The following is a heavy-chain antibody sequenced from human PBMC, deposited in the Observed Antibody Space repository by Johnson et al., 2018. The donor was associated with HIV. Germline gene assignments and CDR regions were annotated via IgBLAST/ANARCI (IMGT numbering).Heavy chain of an antibody. Sequence: VQLVESGGGLVKPGGSLRLSCAASGLTFSDYDMSWIRQAPGKGLEWVSYISSRGSTIYYADSVEGRFTISRDNAKNSLYLQMNSLRAGDTALYYCARAVCRGGRCYSHDAFDIWGQGTMVTVSS. V-gene: IGHV3-11*04. D-gene: IGHD2-15*01. CDR2: ISSRGSTI. CDR3: ARAVCRGGRCYSHDAFDI. CDR1: GLTFSDYD. J-gene: IGHJ3*02.